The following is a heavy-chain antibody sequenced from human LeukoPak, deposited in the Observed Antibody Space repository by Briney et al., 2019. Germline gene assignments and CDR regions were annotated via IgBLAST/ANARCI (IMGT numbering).Heavy chain of an antibody. CDR3: VREREGSNSEH. CDR1: GLTVSNNR. Sequence: PGGSLRLSCAASGLTVSNNRLGWVRQAPGMGLEWVSTIYSDGNTYYPDSVKGRFTISRDGSKNTLYLQLNSLRTEDTAIYYCVREREGSNSEHWGQGTLVTVSS. CDR2: IYSDGNT. V-gene: IGHV3-53*01. D-gene: IGHD1-26*01. J-gene: IGHJ1*01.